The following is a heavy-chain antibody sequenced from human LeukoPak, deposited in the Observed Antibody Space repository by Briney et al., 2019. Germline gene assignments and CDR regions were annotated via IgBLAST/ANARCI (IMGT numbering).Heavy chain of an antibody. CDR2: IYSGGST. CDR1: GFTVSSNY. Sequence: GGSLRLSCAASGFTVSSNYMSWVRQAPGKGLEWVSVIYSGGSTYYADSVKGRFTISRDNSKNTLYLQMNSLSAEDAAVHYCASRYYDILTGYYSSRDYWGQGTLVTVSS. V-gene: IGHV3-66*01. CDR3: ASRYYDILTGYYSSRDY. J-gene: IGHJ4*02. D-gene: IGHD3-9*01.